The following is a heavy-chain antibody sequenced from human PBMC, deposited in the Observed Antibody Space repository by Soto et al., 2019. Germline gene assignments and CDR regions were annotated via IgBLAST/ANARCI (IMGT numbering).Heavy chain of an antibody. CDR3: STEHKLFMAH. CDR1: GFTFSNAW. CDR2: ITSKSAGATT. V-gene: IGHV3-15*01. J-gene: IGHJ4*02. Sequence: EAQLVESGGGLVTPGVSLRLSCVASGFTFSNAWMSWVRQVPGKGLEWIDRITSKSAGATTSYAAPVTGRFTVSRDDLKHTLYLQVNSLKTEDTGIYYCSTEHKLFMAHWGQGTLVTVSS.